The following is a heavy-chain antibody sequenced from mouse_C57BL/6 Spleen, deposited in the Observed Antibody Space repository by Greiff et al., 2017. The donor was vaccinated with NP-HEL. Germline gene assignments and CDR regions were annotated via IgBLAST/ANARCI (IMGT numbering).Heavy chain of an antibody. D-gene: IGHD2-4*01. V-gene: IGHV6-3*01. CDR3: TGEGYDYLYFDY. CDR1: GFTFSNYW. J-gene: IGHJ2*01. CDR2: IRLKSDNYAT. Sequence: EVKLEESGGGLVQPGGSMKLSCVASGFTFSNYWMNWVRQSTEKGLEWVAQIRLKSDNYATHYAESVKGRFTISRDDSKSSVYLQMNNLSAEDTGIYYCTGEGYDYLYFDYWGQGTTLTVSS.